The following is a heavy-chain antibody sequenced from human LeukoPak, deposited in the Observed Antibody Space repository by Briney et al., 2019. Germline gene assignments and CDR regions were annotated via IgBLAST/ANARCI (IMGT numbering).Heavy chain of an antibody. CDR3: ARALALYDSSGYYFGPEA. Sequence: GASVKVSCKASGGTFSSYAISWVRQAPGQGLEWMGGIIPIFGTANYAQKFQGRVTITADESTSTAYMELSSLRSEDTAVYYCARALALYDSSGYYFGPEAWGQGTLVTVSS. J-gene: IGHJ5*02. V-gene: IGHV1-69*13. CDR2: IIPIFGTA. D-gene: IGHD3-22*01. CDR1: GGTFSSYA.